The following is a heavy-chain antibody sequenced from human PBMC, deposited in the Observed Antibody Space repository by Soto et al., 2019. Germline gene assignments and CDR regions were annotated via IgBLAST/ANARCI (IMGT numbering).Heavy chain of an antibody. D-gene: IGHD1-26*01. CDR2: TYYRSKWYY. CDR3: ARGEQYRGRIFDY. CDR1: GDSVSSNSAG. J-gene: IGHJ4*01. Sequence: PSQTLSLTCAITGDSVSSNSAGWSWVRQSPSRGLEWLGRTYYRSKWYYGYAVSVRGRITINPDTSKNQYSLQLNSVTPEDTAVYFCARGEQYRGRIFDYWGQGTLVTVSS. V-gene: IGHV6-1*01.